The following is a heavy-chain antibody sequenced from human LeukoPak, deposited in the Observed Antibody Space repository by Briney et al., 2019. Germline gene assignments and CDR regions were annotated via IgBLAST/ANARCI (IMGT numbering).Heavy chain of an antibody. CDR1: GFTFSNAW. D-gene: IGHD3-10*01. CDR2: IKSKTDGGTT. Sequence: GGSLRLSCAASGFTFSNAWMNWVRQAPGKGLEWVGRIKSKTDGGTTDYAAPVKGRFTISRDDSKNTLYLQMNSLKTGDTAVYYCPTQKEDVGEDAFDIWGQGTMVTVSS. J-gene: IGHJ3*02. CDR3: PTQKEDVGEDAFDI. V-gene: IGHV3-15*07.